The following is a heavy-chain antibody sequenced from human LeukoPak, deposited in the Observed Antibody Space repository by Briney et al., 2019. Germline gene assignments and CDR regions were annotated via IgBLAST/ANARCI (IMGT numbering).Heavy chain of an antibody. D-gene: IGHD1-26*01. CDR1: GYTFSDYY. J-gene: IGHJ3*02. CDR3: ARPIRGSYVEDAFDM. Sequence: ASVKVSCKTSGYTFSDYYLHWVRQAPGQGLEWMGWINPSSGGTKYVQKFQGRVTMTRDTSISTGYMGLSRLRSDDTAVYYCARPIRGSYVEDAFDMWGQGTMVTVSA. CDR2: INPSSGGT. V-gene: IGHV1-2*02.